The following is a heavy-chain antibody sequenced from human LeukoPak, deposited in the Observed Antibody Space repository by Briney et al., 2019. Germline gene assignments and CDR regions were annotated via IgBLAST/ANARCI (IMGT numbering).Heavy chain of an antibody. CDR2: IYYSGSA. CDR1: GGSISNYY. V-gene: IGHV4-59*08. Sequence: SETLSLTCTVSGGSISNYYWTWIRQPPRKGLEWIGYIYYSGSANYNPSLKSRVAISVDTSTNQFSLKLNSVTAADTAVYYCARGGTAKGHFDYWGQGSLVTVSS. J-gene: IGHJ4*02. D-gene: IGHD6-13*01. CDR3: ARGGTAKGHFDY.